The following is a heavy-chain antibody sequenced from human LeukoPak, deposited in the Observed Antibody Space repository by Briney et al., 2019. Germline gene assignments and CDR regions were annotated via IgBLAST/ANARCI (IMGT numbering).Heavy chain of an antibody. CDR1: GYTFTSYG. CDR3: ARRELLVRSWFDP. J-gene: IGHJ5*02. D-gene: IGHD3-10*01. V-gene: IGHV1-18*01. CDR2: SSGYNGKT. Sequence: ASVKVSCKASGYTFTSYGLSWVRQAPGQGLEWMGWSSGYNGKTDYAQEFQGRVTMTTDTSTTTAYMELRSLRSDDTAVYYCARRELLVRSWFDPWGQGTLVTVSS.